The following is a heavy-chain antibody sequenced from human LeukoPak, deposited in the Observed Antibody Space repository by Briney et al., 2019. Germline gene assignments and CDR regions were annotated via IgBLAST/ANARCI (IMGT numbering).Heavy chain of an antibody. CDR3: ARDRRYSYGSYYFDY. Sequence: SETLSLTCTVSGGSISSSSYYWGWIRQPPGKGLEWIGSIYYSGSTYYNPSLKSRVTISVDTSKNQFSLKLSSVTAADTAVYYCARDRRYSYGSYYFDYWGQGTLVTVSS. J-gene: IGHJ4*02. CDR2: IYYSGST. V-gene: IGHV4-39*07. D-gene: IGHD5-18*01. CDR1: GGSISSSSYY.